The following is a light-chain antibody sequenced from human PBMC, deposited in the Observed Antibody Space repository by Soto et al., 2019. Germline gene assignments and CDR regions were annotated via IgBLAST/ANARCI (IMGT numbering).Light chain of an antibody. CDR1: QSVSSSY. V-gene: IGKV3D-20*01. CDR2: DAS. Sequence: EIVLTQSPATLSLSPGERATLSCGASQSVSSSYLVWYQQKPGLAPRLLIYDASSRATGIPDRFSGSGSGTDFTLTIIRLEPEDFAVYYCQQYGSSPTFGGGTKVEIK. CDR3: QQYGSSPT. J-gene: IGKJ4*01.